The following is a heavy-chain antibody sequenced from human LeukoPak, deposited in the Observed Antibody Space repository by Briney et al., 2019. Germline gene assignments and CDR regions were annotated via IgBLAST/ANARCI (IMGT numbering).Heavy chain of an antibody. CDR2: ISSDGSDK. J-gene: IGHJ4*02. D-gene: IGHD3-10*01. V-gene: IGHV3-30*18. CDR1: GFIFSSYV. CDR3: AKGVRGVIAHYFDF. Sequence: GRSLRLSCAASGFIFSSYVMHWVRQAPGKGLEWVAVISSDGSDKYYADSGKGRFTISRDNSKNQLYLQINSLRTEDTAVYYCAKGVRGVIAHYFDFWGQGTLVTVSS.